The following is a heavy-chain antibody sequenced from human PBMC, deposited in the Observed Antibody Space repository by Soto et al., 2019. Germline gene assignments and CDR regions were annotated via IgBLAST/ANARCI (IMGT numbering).Heavy chain of an antibody. J-gene: IGHJ6*02. V-gene: IGHV1-18*04. D-gene: IGHD1-26*01. CDR3: ARDVGANTHYYYGMDV. CDR2: ISAYNGNT. Sequence: ASVKVSCKASGYTFTSYCISWVRQAPGQGLEWMGWISAYNGNTNYAQKLQGRVTMTTDTSTSTAYMELRSLRSDDTAVYYCARDVGANTHYYYGMDVWGQGTTVNVSS. CDR1: GYTFTSYC.